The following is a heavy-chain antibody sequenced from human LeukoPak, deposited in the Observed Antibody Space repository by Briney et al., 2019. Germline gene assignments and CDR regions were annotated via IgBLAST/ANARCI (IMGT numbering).Heavy chain of an antibody. Sequence: GGSLRLSCAASGFTFSSYAMYWVRQAPGKGLEWVAVISYDGSNKYYADSVKGRFTISRDNSKNTLYLQMNSLRAEDTAVYYCARELDGYNPNYWGQGTLVTVSS. CDR3: ARELDGYNPNY. J-gene: IGHJ4*02. CDR1: GFTFSSYA. V-gene: IGHV3-30-3*01. CDR2: ISYDGSNK. D-gene: IGHD5-24*01.